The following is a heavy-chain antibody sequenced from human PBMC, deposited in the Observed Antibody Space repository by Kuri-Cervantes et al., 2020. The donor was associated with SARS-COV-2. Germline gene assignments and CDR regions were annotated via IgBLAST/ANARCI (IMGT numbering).Heavy chain of an antibody. D-gene: IGHD2-2*01. V-gene: IGHV3-23*01. CDR2: ISGSGGST. J-gene: IGHJ5*02. Sequence: GESLKISCAASGFTFSSYAMSWVRQAPGKGLEWVSAISGSGGSTYYADSVKGRFTISRDNSKNTLYLQMNSLRAEDTAVYYCARHEGVPAAFRLNWFDPWGQGTLVTVSS. CDR1: GFTFSSYA. CDR3: ARHEGVPAAFRLNWFDP.